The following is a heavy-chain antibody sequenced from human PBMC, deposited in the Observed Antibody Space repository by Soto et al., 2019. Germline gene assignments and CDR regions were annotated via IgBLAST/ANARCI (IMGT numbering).Heavy chain of an antibody. V-gene: IGHV3-33*01. CDR3: ARGLVGFFHIDY. Sequence: GGSLRLSCEGSGLTFSSYGMHLVRRAPGKGLEWVAGIWYDGSNKYYGDSVMGRFTISRDNSKNTVYLQMNSLRAEDTALYYCARGLVGFFHIDYWGQGTLVTVSS. J-gene: IGHJ4*02. CDR1: GLTFSSYG. D-gene: IGHD2-8*02. CDR2: IWYDGSNK.